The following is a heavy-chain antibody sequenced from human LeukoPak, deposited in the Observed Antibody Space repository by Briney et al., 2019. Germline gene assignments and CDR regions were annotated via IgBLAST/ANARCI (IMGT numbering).Heavy chain of an antibody. CDR3: ARSRGLDLQYYYYMDV. CDR1: GFTFSSYT. J-gene: IGHJ6*03. CDR2: ISSNGGST. Sequence: GGSLRLSCAASGFTFSSYTMHWVRQAPGKGLEYVSGISSNGGSTYYANSLKGRLTISRDNSKNTLYLQMGSLRAEDMAVYYSARSRGLDLQYYYYMDVWGKGTTVTVSS. D-gene: IGHD3-10*01. V-gene: IGHV3-64*01.